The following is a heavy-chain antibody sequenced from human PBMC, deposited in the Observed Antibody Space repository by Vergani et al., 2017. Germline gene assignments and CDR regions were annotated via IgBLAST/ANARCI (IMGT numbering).Heavy chain of an antibody. CDR2: IYTSGST. V-gene: IGHV4-61*02. CDR1: GGSISSGSYY. J-gene: IGHJ6*02. CDR3: AKDRESSYYYGMDV. D-gene: IGHD5-24*01. Sequence: QVQLQESGPGLVKPSQTLSLTCTVSGGSISSGSYYWSWIRQPAGKGLEWIGRIYTSGSTNYNPSLKSRVTISVDTSKNQFSLKLSSVTAADTAVYYCAKDRESSYYYGMDVWGQGTTVTVSS.